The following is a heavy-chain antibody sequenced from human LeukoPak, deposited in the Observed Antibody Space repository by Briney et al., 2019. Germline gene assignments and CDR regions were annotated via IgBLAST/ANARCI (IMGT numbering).Heavy chain of an antibody. Sequence: PGGSLRLSCAGSGFTFSSYAMHWVRQAPGKGLEWVAVISYDGSNKYYADSVKGRFTISRDNSKNTLYLQMNSLRAEDTAVYYCAKDGTTGDSGYDFDYWGQGTLVTVSS. CDR2: ISYDGSNK. J-gene: IGHJ4*02. CDR3: AKDGTTGDSGYDFDY. D-gene: IGHD5-12*01. V-gene: IGHV3-30-3*01. CDR1: GFTFSSYA.